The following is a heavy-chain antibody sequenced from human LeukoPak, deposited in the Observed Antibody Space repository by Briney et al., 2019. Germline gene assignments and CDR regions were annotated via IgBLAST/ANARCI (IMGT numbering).Heavy chain of an antibody. D-gene: IGHD5-24*01. CDR1: GFTFSNAW. CDR2: IKTKIDGETT. J-gene: IGHJ4*02. V-gene: IGHV3-15*01. Sequence: GGSLRLSCAASGFTFSNAWMTWVRQAPGKGLEWVGRIKTKIDGETTDYAAPVEGRFTISRDDSKNTLYLQMNSLKTDDPAVYYCTTVERWLLRSSPYWGQGTLVTVSS. CDR3: TTVERWLLRSSPY.